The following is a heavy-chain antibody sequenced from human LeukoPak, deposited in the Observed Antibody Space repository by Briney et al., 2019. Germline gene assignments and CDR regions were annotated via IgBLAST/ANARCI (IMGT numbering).Heavy chain of an antibody. CDR3: ARAGAMIASDYYYYMDV. D-gene: IGHD3-16*01. J-gene: IGHJ6*03. CDR1: GYTFGAYF. V-gene: IGHV1-2*02. Sequence: ASMKVSCKAFGYTFGAYFMHWVRQAPGQGLEWMGWINPDNGGTRYAQRFRDRVTMTRDTSITTAYMELSSLKSDDTAVYYCARAGAMIASDYYYYMDVWGNGTTVTVSS. CDR2: INPDNGGT.